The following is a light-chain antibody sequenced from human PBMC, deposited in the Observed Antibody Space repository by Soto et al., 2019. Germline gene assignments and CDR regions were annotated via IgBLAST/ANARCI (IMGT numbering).Light chain of an antibody. CDR3: QQSYTPPRP. Sequence: IQMPQSPSSLSASVGDRLTITCRASQSISSYLNWIQQKPGKAPRLLIYAPSSLQSGFPSSFSGSVSGTDFTLTITSLQPEDFATYYCQQSYTPPRPFGQGTKVEIK. J-gene: IGKJ1*01. CDR2: APS. V-gene: IGKV1-39*01. CDR1: QSISSY.